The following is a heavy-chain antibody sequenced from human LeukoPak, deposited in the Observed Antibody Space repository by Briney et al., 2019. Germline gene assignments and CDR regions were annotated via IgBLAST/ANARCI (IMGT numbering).Heavy chain of an antibody. D-gene: IGHD2-15*01. V-gene: IGHV4-59*01. CDR3: ARDRPSLAADYYYYGMDV. J-gene: IGHJ6*02. CDR2: IYYSGST. CDR1: GGSISSYY. Sequence: SETLSLTCTVSGGSISSYYWSWIRQPPGKGLEWIGYIYYSGSTNYNPSLKSRVTISVDTSKNQFSLKLSSVTAADTAVYYCARDRPSLAADYYYYGMDVWGQGTTVTVSS.